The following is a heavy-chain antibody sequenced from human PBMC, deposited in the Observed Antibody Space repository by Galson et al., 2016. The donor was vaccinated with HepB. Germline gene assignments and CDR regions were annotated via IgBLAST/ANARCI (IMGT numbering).Heavy chain of an antibody. CDR2: ISWNSGSI. D-gene: IGHD3-22*01. Sequence: SLRLSCAASGFTSDHYAMHWVRQAPGKGLEWVSGISWNSGSIGYAGSVKGRFTISRDNAKNSLYLQMNSLRAGDTALYYCAKDSGAYYYDSSGHRRNAFDIWGQGTVVTVSS. J-gene: IGHJ3*02. CDR3: AKDSGAYYYDSSGHRRNAFDI. CDR1: GFTSDHYA. V-gene: IGHV3-9*02.